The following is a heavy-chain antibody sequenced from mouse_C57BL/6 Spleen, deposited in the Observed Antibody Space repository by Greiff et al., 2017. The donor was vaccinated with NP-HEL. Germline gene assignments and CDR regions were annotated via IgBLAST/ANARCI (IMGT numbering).Heavy chain of an antibody. J-gene: IGHJ3*01. CDR2: IRNKANGYTT. D-gene: IGHD2-4*01. Sequence: EVKVVESGGGLVQPGGSLSLSCAASGFTFTDYYMSWVRQPPGKALEWLGFIRNKANGYTTEYSASVKGRFTISRDNSQSILYLQMNALRAEDSATYYCARSPPPLDDYDVWFADWGQGTLVTVSS. V-gene: IGHV7-3*01. CDR3: ARSPPPLDDYDVWFAD. CDR1: GFTFTDYY.